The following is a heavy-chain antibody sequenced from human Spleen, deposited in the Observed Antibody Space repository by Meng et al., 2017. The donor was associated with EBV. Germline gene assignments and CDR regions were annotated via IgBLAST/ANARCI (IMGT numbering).Heavy chain of an antibody. CDR2: VHYTGST. CDR1: GDSLSSFYY. J-gene: IGHJ5*02. CDR3: ARPFPSWQSPRLDPFGA. Sequence: PRRGLGPGPGKPSCTLPLTCTSSGDSLSSFYYWGWIRQPPGRGLEWIGSVHYTGSTYYSPSLKSRVTVSVDTSKNQFSLRLTSVTAADTAVYYCARPFPSWQSPRLDPFGAWGQGTLVTVSS. D-gene: IGHD6-19*01. V-gene: IGHV4-39*01.